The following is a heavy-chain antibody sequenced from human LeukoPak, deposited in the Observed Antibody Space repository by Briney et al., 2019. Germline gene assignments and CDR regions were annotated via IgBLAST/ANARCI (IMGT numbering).Heavy chain of an antibody. V-gene: IGHV4-4*07. CDR2: IYTSGST. D-gene: IGHD6-13*01. CDR3: ARLGYSSSWYRYYFDY. CDR1: GGSISSYY. Sequence: SETLSLTCTVSGGSISSYYWSWIRQPAGKGLEWIGRIYTSGSTNYNPSLKSRVTMSVDTSKNQFSLKLSSVTAADTAVYYCARLGYSSSWYRYYFDYWGQGTLVTVSS. J-gene: IGHJ4*02.